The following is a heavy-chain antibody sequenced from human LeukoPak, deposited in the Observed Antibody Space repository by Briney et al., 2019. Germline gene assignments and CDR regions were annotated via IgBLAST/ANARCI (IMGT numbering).Heavy chain of an antibody. J-gene: IGHJ4*02. CDR3: ARRRRGRLPDY. D-gene: IGHD3-16*01. CDR2: ISSSSSYI. Sequence: GGSLRLSCAASGFAFSSYSMNWVRQAPGKGLEWVSSISSSSSYIYYADSVKGRSTISRDNAKNSLYLQMNSLRAEDTAVYYCARRRRGRLPDYWGQGTLVTVSS. V-gene: IGHV3-21*01. CDR1: GFAFSSYS.